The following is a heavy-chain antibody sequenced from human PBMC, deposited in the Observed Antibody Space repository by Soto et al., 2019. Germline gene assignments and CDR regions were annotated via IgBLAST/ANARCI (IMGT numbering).Heavy chain of an antibody. CDR2: ITANSGST. J-gene: IGHJ4*02. CDR1: GFTFSSYA. Sequence: LRLSCAASGFTFSSYAMVWVRQAPGKGLEWVSTITANSGSTAYADSVKGRFTISRDNSKNTLFLHMSNLRAEDTAMYYCTIVRVADSALDHWGQGTLVTVSS. V-gene: IGHV3-23*01. CDR3: TIVRVADSALDH. D-gene: IGHD3-10*02.